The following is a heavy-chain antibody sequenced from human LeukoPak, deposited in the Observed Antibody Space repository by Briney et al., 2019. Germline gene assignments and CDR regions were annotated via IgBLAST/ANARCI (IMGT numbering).Heavy chain of an antibody. CDR2: IIPIFGTA. D-gene: IGHD1-26*01. J-gene: IGHJ4*02. CDR1: GGTFSSYA. CDR3: ASHKTWELPAY. Sequence: SVKVSCKASGGTFSSYAISWVRQAPGQGLEWMGGIIPIFGTANYAQKFQGRVTITADESTSTAYMELSSLRSEDTAVYYCASHKTWELPAYWGQGTLITVSS. V-gene: IGHV1-69*13.